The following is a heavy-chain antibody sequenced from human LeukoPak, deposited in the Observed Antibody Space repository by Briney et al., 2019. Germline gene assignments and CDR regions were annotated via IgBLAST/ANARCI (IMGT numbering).Heavy chain of an antibody. V-gene: IGHV3-33*08. J-gene: IGHJ4*02. CDR1: GVTFTSYS. CDR2: IWYDGSNK. D-gene: IGHD3/OR15-3a*01. Sequence: GGSLRLSRAASGVTFTSYSMNWVRQAPGKGLEWVAVIWYDGSNKYYADSVKGRFTISRDNSKNTLYLQMNSLRAEDTAVYYCARDYLYQMIFDDYWGQGTLVTVSS. CDR3: ARDYLYQMIFDDY.